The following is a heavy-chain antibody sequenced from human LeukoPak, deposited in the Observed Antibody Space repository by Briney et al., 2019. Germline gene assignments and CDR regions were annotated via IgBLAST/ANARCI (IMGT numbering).Heavy chain of an antibody. J-gene: IGHJ3*02. Sequence: GASLKVSCKASGGTLSRYAISWVRQAPGPGLEWMGGIIPIFGTANYAQKFQGRVTITTDESTSTAYMELSSLRSEDTAVYYCARGLRKWLKQDQGAFDIWGQGTMVTVSS. CDR2: IIPIFGTA. CDR3: ARGLRKWLKQDQGAFDI. V-gene: IGHV1-69*05. CDR1: GGTLSRYA. D-gene: IGHD5-12*01.